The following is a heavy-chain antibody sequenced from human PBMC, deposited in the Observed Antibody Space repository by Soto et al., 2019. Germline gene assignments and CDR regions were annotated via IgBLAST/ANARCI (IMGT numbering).Heavy chain of an antibody. CDR3: AKDQIQRLDIVVVVAATDYFDY. CDR2: ISYDGSNK. V-gene: IGHV3-30*18. J-gene: IGHJ4*02. CDR1: GFTFSSYG. Sequence: GGSLRLSCAASGFTFSSYGMHWVRQAPGKGLEWVAVISYDGSNKYYADSVKGRFTISRDNSKNTLYLQMNSLRAEDTAVYYCAKDQIQRLDIVVVVAATDYFDYWGQGTLVTVSS. D-gene: IGHD2-15*01.